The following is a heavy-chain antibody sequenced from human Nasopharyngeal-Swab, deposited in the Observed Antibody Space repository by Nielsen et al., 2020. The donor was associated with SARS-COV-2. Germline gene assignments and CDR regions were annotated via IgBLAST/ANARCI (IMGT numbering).Heavy chain of an antibody. D-gene: IGHD7-27*01. Sequence: GGSLRLSCAVSGFTFSSSWLHWVRQAPGEGLVWVARLNGDATTVDYADSVKGRFTISRDNVKNTLYLQMNGLRDEDTAIYYCARAGEYRFDYWGQGTLVTVSS. CDR1: GFTFSSSW. V-gene: IGHV3-74*01. CDR2: LNGDATTV. J-gene: IGHJ4*02. CDR3: ARAGEYRFDY.